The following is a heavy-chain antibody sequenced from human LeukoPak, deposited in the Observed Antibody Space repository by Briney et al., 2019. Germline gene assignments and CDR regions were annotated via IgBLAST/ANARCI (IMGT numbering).Heavy chain of an antibody. CDR3: AKEGPWGDSTGDYFHDALDM. CDR2: ISGSGGST. J-gene: IGHJ3*02. V-gene: IGHV3-23*01. Sequence: GGSLRLSCAASGFTFSSYAMSWVRQAPGKGLEWVSAISGSGGSTYYADSVQGRFTISRDNAKNTLYLQMNSLRAEDTAVYYCAKEGPWGDSTGDYFHDALDMWGQGTMVTVSS. D-gene: IGHD3-22*01. CDR1: GFTFSSYA.